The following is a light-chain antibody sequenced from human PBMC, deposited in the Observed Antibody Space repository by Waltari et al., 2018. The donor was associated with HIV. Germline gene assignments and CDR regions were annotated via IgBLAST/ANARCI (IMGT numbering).Light chain of an antibody. Sequence: QSVLTQPPSVSGAPGQRVTISCTGSSSNIGAGYDVHRYQPLPGPAPKLLIYGNKYRPSGVPDRFSGSKSGTSASLAITGLQAEDEADYYCQSYDSSLSGSVVFGGGTKVTVL. CDR3: QSYDSSLSGSVV. J-gene: IGLJ2*01. CDR1: SSNIGAGYD. CDR2: GNK. V-gene: IGLV1-40*01.